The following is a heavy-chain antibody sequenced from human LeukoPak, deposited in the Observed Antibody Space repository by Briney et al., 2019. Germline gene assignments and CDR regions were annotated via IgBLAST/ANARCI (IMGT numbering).Heavy chain of an antibody. CDR2: IIPIFGTA. V-gene: IGHV1-69*13. J-gene: IGHJ4*02. D-gene: IGHD2-2*01. CDR3: ARGPGCSSTSCPYGVYYFDY. CDR1: GGTFSSYA. Sequence: ASVKVSCKASGGTFSSYAISWVRQAPGQGLEWMGGIIPIFGTANYAQKFQGRVTITADESTSTAYMELSSLRSEDTAVYYCARGPGCSSTSCPYGVYYFDYWGQGTLVTVSS.